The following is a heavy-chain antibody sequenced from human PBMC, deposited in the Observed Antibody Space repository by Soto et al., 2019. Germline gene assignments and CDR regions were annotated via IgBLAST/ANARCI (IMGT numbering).Heavy chain of an antibody. D-gene: IGHD4-17*01. CDR2: INPNSGGT. CDR3: TTAELDYGDYGEDYYYYYMDV. V-gene: IGHV1-2*04. Sequence: ASVKVSCKASGYTFTGYYMHWVRQAPGQGLEWMGWINPNSGGTNYAQKFQGWVTMTRDTSISTAYMELSRLRSDDTAVYYCTTAELDYGDYGEDYYYYYMDVWGKGTTVTVSS. J-gene: IGHJ6*03. CDR1: GYTFTGYY.